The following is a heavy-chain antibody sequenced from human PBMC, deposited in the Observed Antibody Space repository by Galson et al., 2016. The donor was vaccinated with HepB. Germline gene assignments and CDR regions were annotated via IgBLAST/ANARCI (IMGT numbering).Heavy chain of an antibody. CDR2: IYYTGST. CDR3: ARVRASGHRRAFDY. CDR1: GGSISSYY. Sequence: SETLSLTCTVSGGSISSYYWSWIRQSPGRGLECIGYIYYTGSTNYNASLKSPVTISVDTYKNQFSLNVTSVTAADTAVYYCARVRASGHRRAFDYWGQGSLVTVSS. D-gene: IGHD2-15*01. V-gene: IGHV4-59*01. J-gene: IGHJ4*02.